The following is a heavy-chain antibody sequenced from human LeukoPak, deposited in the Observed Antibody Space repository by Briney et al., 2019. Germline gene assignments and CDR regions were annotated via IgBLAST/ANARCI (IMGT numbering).Heavy chain of an antibody. V-gene: IGHV3-30*18. D-gene: IGHD1-26*01. J-gene: IGHJ3*02. CDR2: ISYDGSNK. Sequence: GRSLRLSCAASGFTFSSYGMHWVRQAPGKGLEWVAVISYDGSNKYYADSVKGRFTISRDNSKNTLYLQMNSLRAEDTAVYYCAKDLNSGPRDIWGQGTMVTLSS. CDR1: GFTFSSYG. CDR3: AKDLNSGPRDI.